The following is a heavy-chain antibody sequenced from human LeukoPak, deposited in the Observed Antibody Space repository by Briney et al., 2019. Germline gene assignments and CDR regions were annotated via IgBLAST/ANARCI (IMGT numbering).Heavy chain of an antibody. Sequence: SETLSLTCTVSGGSSSSYYWSWIRQPPGKGLEWIGYIYYSGSTNYNPSLKSRVTISVDTSKNQSSLKLSSVTAADTAVYYCARRLGYCSSTRCRAGGFDPWGQGTLVTVSS. CDR3: ARRLGYCSSTRCRAGGFDP. D-gene: IGHD2-2*01. CDR2: IYYSGST. V-gene: IGHV4-59*08. CDR1: GGSSSSYY. J-gene: IGHJ5*02.